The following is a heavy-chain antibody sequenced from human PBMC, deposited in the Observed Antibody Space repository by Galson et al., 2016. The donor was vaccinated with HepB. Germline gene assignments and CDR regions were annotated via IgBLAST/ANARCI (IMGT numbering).Heavy chain of an antibody. Sequence: SLRLSCAASVFTVSSNYMSWVRQAPGKGLEWVSVLYIDGRTYYADSVKGRFTISRDDSKSTLYLQMNSLRAEDTAVYYCATLSYSISYRYWFDPWGQGTLVTVSS. J-gene: IGHJ5*02. CDR3: ATLSYSISYRYWFDP. CDR1: VFTVSSNY. V-gene: IGHV3-53*01. CDR2: LYIDGRT. D-gene: IGHD3-3*02.